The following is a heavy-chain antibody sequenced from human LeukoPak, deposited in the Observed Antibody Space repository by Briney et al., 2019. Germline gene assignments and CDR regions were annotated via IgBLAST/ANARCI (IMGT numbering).Heavy chain of an antibody. CDR1: GFTFDDYA. CDR3: AKDYYGGQDY. V-gene: IGHV3-43*02. CDR2: IIGDGGST. J-gene: IGHJ4*02. D-gene: IGHD2-21*01. Sequence: PGGSLRLSCAASGFTFDDYAMHWVPHAPGRGRGGVSHIIGDGGSTYYAHSVKGRFTISTDNSKNSLYLQTNSLRTEGTALYYCAKDYYGGQDYWGEGTLVTVSS.